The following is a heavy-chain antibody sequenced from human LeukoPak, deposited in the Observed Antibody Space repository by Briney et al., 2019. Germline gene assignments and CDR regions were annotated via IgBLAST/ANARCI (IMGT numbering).Heavy chain of an antibody. J-gene: IGHJ4*02. D-gene: IGHD3-10*01. CDR2: INAGTGNG. CDR3: ARSGELYFHLDY. V-gene: IGHV1-3*01. CDR1: GYTFTSYA. Sequence: ASVKVSCKTSGYTFTSYAIHWVRQAPGQRIEWMGWINAGTGNGKNSPDFQGRITITRDTSASTAYTELTSLRSDDTAMYYCARSGELYFHLDYWGQGSLVSVSS.